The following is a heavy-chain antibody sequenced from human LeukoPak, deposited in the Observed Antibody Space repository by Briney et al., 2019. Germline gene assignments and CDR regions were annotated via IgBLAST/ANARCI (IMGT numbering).Heavy chain of an antibody. CDR2: IWYDGSNK. Sequence: GGSLRLSCAASGFSFISYGMHWVRQAPGKGLEWVAVIWYDGSNKYHADSVKGRFTISRDNSKNTLYLQMNSLRAEDTAVYYCARDGGGWFGELATDYWGQGTLVTVSS. D-gene: IGHD3-10*01. V-gene: IGHV3-33*08. CDR1: GFSFISYG. J-gene: IGHJ4*02. CDR3: ARDGGGWFGELATDY.